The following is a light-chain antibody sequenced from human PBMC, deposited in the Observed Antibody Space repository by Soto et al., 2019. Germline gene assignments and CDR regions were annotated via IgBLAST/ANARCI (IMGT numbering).Light chain of an antibody. CDR2: GAS. CDR3: QQYGTSPAT. V-gene: IGKV3-20*01. Sequence: EIVLTQSPGTLSLSPGERATLSCRASQSVSSSYLAWYQQKPGQAPRLLIYGASSRATGIPNRFSGSGSGTEFTLTISRLEPEDFAVYYCQQYGTSPATFGHGTKVDIK. CDR1: QSVSSSY. J-gene: IGKJ3*01.